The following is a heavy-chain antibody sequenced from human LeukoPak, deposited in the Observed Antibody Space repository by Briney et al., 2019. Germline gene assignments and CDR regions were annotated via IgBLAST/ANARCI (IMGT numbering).Heavy chain of an antibody. V-gene: IGHV7-4-1*02. Sequence: ASVKVSCKASGYTFTSYAMNWVRQAPGQGLEWMGWINTNTGDPTYAQGFTGRFVFSLDTSVSTAYLQISSLKAEDTAVYYCAVPGGSFSWGAFDIWGQGTMVTISS. CDR2: INTNTGDP. J-gene: IGHJ3*02. CDR1: GYTFTSYA. CDR3: AVPGGSFSWGAFDI. D-gene: IGHD2-15*01.